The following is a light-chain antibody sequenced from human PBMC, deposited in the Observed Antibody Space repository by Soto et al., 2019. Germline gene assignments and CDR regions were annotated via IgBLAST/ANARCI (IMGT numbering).Light chain of an antibody. J-gene: IGLJ2*01. CDR2: SNN. V-gene: IGLV1-47*02. CDR3: AAWDDSLSGVV. CDR1: SSNIGSNY. Sequence: QSVLTQPPSASGTPGQRVTISCSGSSSNIGSNYVFCYQHLPGTAPKLLIYSNNQRPSGVPDRFSGSKSGTSASLAISGLRSEDETDYYCAAWDDSLSGVVFGGGTKLTVL.